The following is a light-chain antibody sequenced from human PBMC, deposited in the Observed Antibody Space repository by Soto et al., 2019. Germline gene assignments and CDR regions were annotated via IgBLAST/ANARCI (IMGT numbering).Light chain of an antibody. Sequence: DVVVTQSPLSLPVTLGQAASISCRSSQSLVFSDGNTYLSWFQQRPGQSPRRLIFRVSKRDFGVPPRFIGSGSGTDFTLEITSVEAEDVGVYYCMQGTHWPPYTFGQGTRLEIK. CDR3: MQGTHWPPYT. J-gene: IGKJ2*01. CDR2: RVS. CDR1: QSLVFSDGNTY. V-gene: IGKV2-30*01.